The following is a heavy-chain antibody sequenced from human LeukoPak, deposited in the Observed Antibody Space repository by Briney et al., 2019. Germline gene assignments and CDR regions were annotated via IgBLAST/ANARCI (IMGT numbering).Heavy chain of an antibody. CDR3: ARGPYSSTWYGDY. CDR1: GFSFSSYA. Sequence: GGSLRLSCAASGFSFSSYAMSWVRQAPGKGLEWVSTIGGSGASTYHVDSVKGRFTISRDNSKNTLYLQMNSLRAEDTAIYYCARGPYSSTWYGDYWGQGTLLTVSS. J-gene: IGHJ4*02. D-gene: IGHD6-13*01. V-gene: IGHV3-23*01. CDR2: IGGSGAST.